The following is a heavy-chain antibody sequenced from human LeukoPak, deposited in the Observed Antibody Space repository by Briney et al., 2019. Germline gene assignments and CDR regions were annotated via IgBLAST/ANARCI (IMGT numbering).Heavy chain of an antibody. CDR1: AFTFSMYA. Sequence: GGSLRLSCAASAFTFSMYAMHWVRQAPGKGLEYVSAISSDGSSTYYANSVKGRFTISRDTSKNTLYLQMGSLRADDMAVYYCARSPRDFWSGYLGYWGQGTLVTVSS. V-gene: IGHV3-64*01. J-gene: IGHJ4*02. CDR3: ARSPRDFWSGYLGY. CDR2: ISSDGSST. D-gene: IGHD3-3*01.